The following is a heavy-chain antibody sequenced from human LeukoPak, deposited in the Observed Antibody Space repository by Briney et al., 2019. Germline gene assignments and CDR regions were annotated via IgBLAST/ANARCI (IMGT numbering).Heavy chain of an antibody. CDR3: ASSRGIAALFDY. CDR1: GFTFDDYA. D-gene: IGHD6-13*01. CDR2: ISWNSGDI. V-gene: IGHV3-9*03. J-gene: IGHJ4*02. Sequence: QTGGSLRLSCAASGFTFDDYAMHWVWQGPGKGLEWVSGISWNSGDIGYADSVKGRFTISRDNAKNSLYLQMNSLRAEDMALYYCASSRGIAALFDYWGQGTLVTVSS.